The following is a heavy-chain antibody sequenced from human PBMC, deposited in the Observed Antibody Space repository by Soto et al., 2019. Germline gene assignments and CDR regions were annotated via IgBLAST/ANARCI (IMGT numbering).Heavy chain of an antibody. CDR1: GYTFTSYA. V-gene: IGHV1-3*01. D-gene: IGHD2-21*02. Sequence: GASVKVSCKAAGYTFTSYAMHWGRQAPGQRLEWMGWINAGNGNTKYSQKFQGRVTITRDTSASTAYMELSSLRSEDTAVYYCARSIVVVTALDYWGQGTLVTVSS. CDR3: ARSIVVVTALDY. J-gene: IGHJ4*02. CDR2: INAGNGNT.